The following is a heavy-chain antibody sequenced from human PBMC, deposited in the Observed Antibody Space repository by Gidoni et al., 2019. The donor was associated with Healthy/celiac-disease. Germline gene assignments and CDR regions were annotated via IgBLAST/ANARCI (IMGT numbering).Heavy chain of an antibody. CDR2: ISSSSSYI. J-gene: IGHJ4*02. CDR3: ARDLGGYSSGWYPYYFDY. D-gene: IGHD6-19*01. CDR1: GFTFSSYS. V-gene: IGHV3-21*01. Sequence: EVQLVESGGGLVTPGGSLRLSCAASGFTFSSYSMNGVRQAPGKGLEWVSSISSSSSYIYYADSVKGRFTISRDNAKNSLYLQMNSLRAEDTAVYYCARDLGGYSSGWYPYYFDYWGQGTLVTVSS.